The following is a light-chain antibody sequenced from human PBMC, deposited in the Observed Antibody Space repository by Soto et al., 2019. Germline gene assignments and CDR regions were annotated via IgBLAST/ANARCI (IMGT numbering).Light chain of an antibody. CDR1: SGAVTSGHY. J-gene: IGLJ2*01. Sequence: QAVVTQEPSLTVSPGGTVTLTCGSSSGAVTSGHYPYWFQQKPGQARRTLIYDTTNKHSWTPARFSGSLLGGTAALTLSGAQPEDEAEYYCLLSYRDARVFGGGTKLTVL. V-gene: IGLV7-46*01. CDR3: LLSYRDARV. CDR2: DTT.